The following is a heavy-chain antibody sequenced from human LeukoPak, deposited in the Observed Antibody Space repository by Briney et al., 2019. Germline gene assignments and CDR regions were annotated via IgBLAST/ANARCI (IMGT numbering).Heavy chain of an antibody. Sequence: NPSETLSLTCTVSGGSISSHYWSWIRQPPGKGLECIGYIYYSGSTNYSPSLKSRVTISVDKSKKQFSLKLTSVTAADTAVYYCARHVYDSSGYYRDPHFDYWGQGTLVTVSS. CDR1: GGSISSHY. CDR3: ARHVYDSSGYYRDPHFDY. J-gene: IGHJ4*02. D-gene: IGHD3-22*01. V-gene: IGHV4-59*08. CDR2: IYYSGST.